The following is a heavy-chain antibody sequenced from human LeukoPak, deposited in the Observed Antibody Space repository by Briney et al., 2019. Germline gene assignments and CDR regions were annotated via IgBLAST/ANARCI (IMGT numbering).Heavy chain of an antibody. V-gene: IGHV3-21*01. CDR2: ISSSSYI. CDR3: ARQDWLGDRYYFDS. D-gene: IGHD3-9*01. CDR1: GFTFSSYW. Sequence: GGSLRLSCAASGFTFSSYWMHWVRQAPGKGLEWVSFISSSSYIYYADSVKGRFTISRDNARNSLYLQMNSLRAEDTAVYYCARQDWLGDRYYFDSWGQGTLVTVSS. J-gene: IGHJ4*02.